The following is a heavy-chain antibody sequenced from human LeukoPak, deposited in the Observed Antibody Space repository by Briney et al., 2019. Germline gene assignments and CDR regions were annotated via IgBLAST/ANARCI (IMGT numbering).Heavy chain of an antibody. J-gene: IGHJ4*02. CDR1: GYTFTGYY. Sequence: GASVKVSCKASGYTFTGYYIHWVRQAPGQGLEWMGWINPNSRGTNYAQKFQGRVTMTRDTSISTAYMELSRLRSDDTAVYYCAREEFCGGSCPWDYWGQGTLVTVSS. CDR3: AREEFCGGSCPWDY. D-gene: IGHD2-15*01. V-gene: IGHV1-2*02. CDR2: INPNSRGT.